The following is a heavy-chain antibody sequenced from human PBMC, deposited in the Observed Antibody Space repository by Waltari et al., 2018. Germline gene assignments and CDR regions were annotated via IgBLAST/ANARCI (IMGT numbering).Heavy chain of an antibody. Sequence: QVQLIQSGAEVKKPGASVKVSCKVSGYTLAELSMHWVRQAPGKGLEWMGGFDPEDGEAINAQKFQGRVTMTEDTSTDTAYMEVSSLRSEDTAVYYCATGYNYGSGGMDVWGQGTTVTVSS. CDR2: FDPEDGEA. D-gene: IGHD5-18*01. J-gene: IGHJ6*02. CDR3: ATGYNYGSGGMDV. V-gene: IGHV1-24*01. CDR1: GYTLAELS.